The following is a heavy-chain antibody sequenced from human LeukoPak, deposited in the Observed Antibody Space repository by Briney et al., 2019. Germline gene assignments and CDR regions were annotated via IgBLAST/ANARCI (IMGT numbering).Heavy chain of an antibody. CDR2: ISISGGST. Sequence: GGSLRLSCAASGVTFTNYAMTWVRQAPGKGLEWVSGISISGGSTDYADSVKGRFIISRDNSKNTLYLQMNSLRAEDTAVYYCAKVPAGNKVEYWGQGTLVTVS. J-gene: IGHJ4*02. D-gene: IGHD6-19*01. CDR1: GVTFTNYA. V-gene: IGHV3-23*01. CDR3: AKVPAGNKVEY.